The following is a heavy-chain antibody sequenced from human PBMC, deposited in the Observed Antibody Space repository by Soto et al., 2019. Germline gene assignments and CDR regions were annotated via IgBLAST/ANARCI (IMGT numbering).Heavy chain of an antibody. J-gene: IGHJ6*02. D-gene: IGHD4-4*01. CDR3: ARDPAIYSGKFDYGLDV. V-gene: IGHV3-48*03. Sequence: GALRLSCAVSGFTFSSYEMNWVRQAPGKGLEWVSYIGTSGKTIYYADSVRGRFTISRDNAKNSLYLQMNSLRAEDTAVYFCARDPAIYSGKFDYGLDVWGRGTTVTVSS. CDR2: IGTSGKTI. CDR1: GFTFSSYE.